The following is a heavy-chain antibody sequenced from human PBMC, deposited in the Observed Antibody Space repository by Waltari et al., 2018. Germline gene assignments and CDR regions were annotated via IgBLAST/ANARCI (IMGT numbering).Heavy chain of an antibody. Sequence: QVQLQESGPGLVKPSETLSLTCTVSGYSISSGYYWGWIRQPPGKGLEWIGSIYHSGSTYYNPSLKSRVTISVDTSKNQFSLKLSSVTAADTAVYYCARSSGSWFDPWGQGTLVTVSS. CDR1: GYSISSGYY. V-gene: IGHV4-38-2*02. CDR3: ARSSGSWFDP. D-gene: IGHD3-10*01. J-gene: IGHJ5*02. CDR2: IYHSGST.